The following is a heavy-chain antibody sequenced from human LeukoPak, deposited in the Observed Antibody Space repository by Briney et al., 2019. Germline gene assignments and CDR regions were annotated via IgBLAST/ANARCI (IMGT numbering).Heavy chain of an antibody. CDR1: GGTFSSYP. V-gene: IGHV1-69*13. J-gene: IGHJ6*02. CDR3: ARGLLPNYYYYGMDV. CDR2: IIPIFGTP. D-gene: IGHD2/OR15-2a*01. Sequence: GASVKVSCKASGGTFSSYPITWVRQAPGQELEWMGGIIPIFGTPNYAQRFEGRVTITADESTSTAYMELSSLRSEDTAVYFCARGLLPNYYYYGMDVWGQGTTVTVSS.